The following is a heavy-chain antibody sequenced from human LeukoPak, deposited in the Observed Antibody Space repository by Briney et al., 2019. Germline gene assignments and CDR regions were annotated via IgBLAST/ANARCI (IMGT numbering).Heavy chain of an antibody. CDR2: INADNGDT. Sequence: ASGTVSYKASGYTFNNYAISWGRQAPGQGQEWVGWINADNGDTSYGQKLQGRVTVTTDTSTTTAYMERRSLRSDDTAVYYCAREINWGIDYWGQGTLVTVSS. D-gene: IGHD7-27*01. CDR3: AREINWGIDY. CDR1: GYTFNNYA. J-gene: IGHJ4*02. V-gene: IGHV1-18*01.